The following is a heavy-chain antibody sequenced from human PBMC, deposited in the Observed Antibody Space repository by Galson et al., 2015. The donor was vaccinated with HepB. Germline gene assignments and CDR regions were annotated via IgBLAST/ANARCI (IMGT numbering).Heavy chain of an antibody. Sequence: SETLSLTCTVSGGSISSYYWSWIRQPPGKGLEWIGYIYYSGSTNYNPSLKSRVTISVDTSKNQFSLKLSSVTAADTAVYYCARHGPYSYSSGWYAFKDGEYYFDYWGQGTLVTVSS. CDR3: ARHGPYSYSSGWYAFKDGEYYFDY. J-gene: IGHJ4*02. CDR1: GGSISSYY. V-gene: IGHV4-59*08. D-gene: IGHD6-19*01. CDR2: IYYSGST.